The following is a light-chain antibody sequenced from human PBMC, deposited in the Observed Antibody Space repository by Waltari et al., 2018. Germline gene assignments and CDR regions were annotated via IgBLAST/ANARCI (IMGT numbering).Light chain of an antibody. V-gene: IGLV1-51*02. Sequence: QSVLTQPPSVSAASGQKVTVSCSGSRSNIGLNFVSWYHQLPGTAPKLLIYENNKRPSGIPDRFAGSKSDTSATLGSTGLQTGDEADYYCATWDTSLTAVVFGGGTKLTVL. CDR3: ATWDTSLTAVV. J-gene: IGLJ2*01. CDR1: RSNIGLNF. CDR2: ENN.